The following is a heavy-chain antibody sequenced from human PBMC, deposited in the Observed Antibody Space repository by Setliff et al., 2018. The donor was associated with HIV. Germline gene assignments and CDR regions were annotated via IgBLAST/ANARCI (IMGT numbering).Heavy chain of an antibody. CDR3: ARHDFWSGYHNWFDP. CDR2: IYYSGST. D-gene: IGHD3-3*01. Sequence: TLSLTCTVSGGSISSSSNYWGWICQPPGKGLEWIGNIYYSGSTYYNPSLKSRVTISVDMSKNQFSLRLTSVTAADTAMYYCARHDFWSGYHNWFDPWGQGTLVTVSS. V-gene: IGHV4-39*01. CDR1: GGSISSSSNY. J-gene: IGHJ5*02.